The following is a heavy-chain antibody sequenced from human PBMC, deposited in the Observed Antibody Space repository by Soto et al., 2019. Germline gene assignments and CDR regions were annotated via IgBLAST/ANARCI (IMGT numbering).Heavy chain of an antibody. CDR2: IIPILGIA. Sequence: GASVKVSCKASGGTFSSYTISWVRQAPGQGLEWMGRIIPILGIANYAQKFQGRVTITADKSTSTAYMELSSLRSEDTAVYDCARNMGYCRGGSCPHGGQEPRVTFS. CDR1: GGTFSSYT. V-gene: IGHV1-69*02. CDR3: ARNMGYCRGGSCPH. D-gene: IGHD2-15*01. J-gene: IGHJ4*02.